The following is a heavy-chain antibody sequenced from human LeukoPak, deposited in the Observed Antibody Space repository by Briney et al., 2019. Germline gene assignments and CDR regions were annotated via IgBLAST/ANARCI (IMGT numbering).Heavy chain of an antibody. Sequence: PGGSLRLSCAASGFTFSDYNMRWIRQAPGKGLEWVSSISRSGSTKYYADSVKGRFTVSRDNSKNTLYLQMNSLRAEDTAVYYCVRGAYSSSWLNFDYWGQGTLVTVSS. CDR1: GFTFSDYN. CDR2: ISRSGSTK. V-gene: IGHV3-11*04. CDR3: VRGAYSSSWLNFDY. D-gene: IGHD6-13*01. J-gene: IGHJ4*02.